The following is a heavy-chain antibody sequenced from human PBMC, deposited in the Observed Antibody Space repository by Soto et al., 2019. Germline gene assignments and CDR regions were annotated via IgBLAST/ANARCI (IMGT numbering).Heavy chain of an antibody. CDR3: ARVLRSGYSASYYYYYMDV. CDR1: GGTFSSYT. D-gene: IGHD3-3*01. CDR2: IIPILGIA. Sequence: GASVKVSCKASGGTFSSYTISWVRQAPGQGLEWMGRIIPILGIANYAQKFQGRVTITADKSTSTAYMELSSLRSEDTAAYYCARVLRSGYSASYYYYYMDVWGKGTTVTVSS. J-gene: IGHJ6*03. V-gene: IGHV1-69*02.